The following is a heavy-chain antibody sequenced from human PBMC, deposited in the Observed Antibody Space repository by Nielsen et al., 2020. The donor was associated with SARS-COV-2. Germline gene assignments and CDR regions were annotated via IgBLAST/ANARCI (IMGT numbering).Heavy chain of an antibody. J-gene: IGHJ5*02. CDR1: GFTFSDYY. Sequence: GGSLRLSCAASGFTFSDYYMSWIRQAPGKGLEWVSYISSSGSTIYYADSVKGRFTISRDNAKNSLYLQMNSLRAEDTAVYYCASARYSSSWRPDWFDPWGQGTLVTVSS. V-gene: IGHV3-11*01. D-gene: IGHD6-13*01. CDR2: ISSSGSTI. CDR3: ASARYSSSWRPDWFDP.